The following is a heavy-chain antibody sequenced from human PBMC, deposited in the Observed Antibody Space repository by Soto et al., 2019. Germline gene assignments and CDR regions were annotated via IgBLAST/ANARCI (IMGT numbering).Heavy chain of an antibody. Sequence: QVQLVQSGAEVKKPGASVKVSCKASGYTFTSYYMHWVRQAPGQGLEWMGIINPSGGSTSYAQKFQGRGTMSRDTSTRTGGMDLSSRRAEDTAAYYSARGRGSYQLLRGGFDYWGQGTLVTVSS. V-gene: IGHV1-46*01. CDR2: INPSGGST. D-gene: IGHD2-2*01. CDR3: ARGRGSYQLLRGGFDY. J-gene: IGHJ4*02. CDR1: GYTFTSYY.